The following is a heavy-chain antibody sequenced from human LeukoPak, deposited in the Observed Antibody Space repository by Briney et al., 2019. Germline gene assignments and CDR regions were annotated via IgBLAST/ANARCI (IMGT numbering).Heavy chain of an antibody. CDR2: IYYSGST. D-gene: IGHD3-10*01. CDR3: ARWGSNMAREKGDH. J-gene: IGHJ4*02. V-gene: IGHV4-59*08. CDR1: GGSISSYY. Sequence: SETLSLTCTVSGGSISSYYWSWIRQPPGKGLEWIGYIYYSGSTNYNPSLKTRVTILVDTSKNQFSLKLSSVTAADTAVYYCARWGSNMAREKGDHWGQGTLVTVSS.